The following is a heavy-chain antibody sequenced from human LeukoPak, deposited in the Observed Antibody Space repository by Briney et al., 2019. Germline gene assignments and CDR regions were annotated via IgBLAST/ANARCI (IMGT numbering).Heavy chain of an antibody. CDR2: ISLAGQT. D-gene: IGHD1-26*01. V-gene: IGHV4/OR15-8*02. J-gene: IGHJ4*02. CDR3: SRESGFLCPFGY. Sequence: SETLSLTCGVSGGSISGTNWWSWVRQPPGQGLEWIGEISLAGQTNYNPSLNGRVTMSLDKSSNQLSLHLTSVTAADSATYFCSRESGFLCPFGYWGQGTLVIVSS. CDR1: GGSISGTNW.